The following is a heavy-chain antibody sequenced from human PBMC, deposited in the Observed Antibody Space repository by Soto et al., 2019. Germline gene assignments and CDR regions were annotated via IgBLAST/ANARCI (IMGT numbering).Heavy chain of an antibody. J-gene: IGHJ4*02. D-gene: IGHD2-15*01. V-gene: IGHV4-31*03. CDR1: GGSISSGGYY. CDR2: IYYSGST. Sequence: SETLSLTCTVSGGSISSGGYYWNWIRQHPGKGLEWIGYIYYSGSTYYNPSLKSRLTISVDTSKNQFSLKLSSVTAADTAVYYCARGSTRAAELFGYWGQGTLVTVS. CDR3: ARGSTRAAELFGY.